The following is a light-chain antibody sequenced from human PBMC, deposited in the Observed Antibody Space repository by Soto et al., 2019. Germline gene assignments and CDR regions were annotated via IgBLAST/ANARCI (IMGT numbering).Light chain of an antibody. CDR2: DAS. CDR3: QQYGT. V-gene: IGKV1-33*01. J-gene: IGKJ1*01. CDR1: QDISNY. Sequence: DIQMTQSPSSLSASVGDRVTITRQASQDISNYLNWYQQKPGKAPKLLIYDASNLETGVPSRFSGSGSGTDFTFTISSLQPEDIATYYCQQYGTFGQGTKV.